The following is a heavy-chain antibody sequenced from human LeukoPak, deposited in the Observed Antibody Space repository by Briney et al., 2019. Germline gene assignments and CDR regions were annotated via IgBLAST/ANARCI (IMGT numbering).Heavy chain of an antibody. CDR3: AREYIVVAVAANYGMDV. Sequence: GGSLRLSCAASGFTFSSYSMNWVRQAPGKGLEWVSSISSSSSYIYYADSVKGRFTISRDNTKNSLYLRMNSLRAEDTAVYYCAREYIVVAVAANYGMDVWGQGTTVTVSS. CDR2: ISSSSSYI. J-gene: IGHJ6*02. V-gene: IGHV3-21*01. D-gene: IGHD2-15*01. CDR1: GFTFSSYS.